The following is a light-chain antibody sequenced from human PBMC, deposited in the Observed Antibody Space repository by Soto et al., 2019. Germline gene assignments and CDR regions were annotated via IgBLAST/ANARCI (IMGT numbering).Light chain of an antibody. Sequence: EIVMTQSPATLSVSPGERATLSCRASRTVGSNLAWYLQKLSQAPRLLIYGASTRATGIPARFSGSGSGTEFTLTISSLRSEDFAIYFCQQYNNWPPDRTFGQGTKVEIK. CDR1: RTVGSN. CDR2: GAS. J-gene: IGKJ1*01. V-gene: IGKV3-15*01. CDR3: QQYNNWPPDRT.